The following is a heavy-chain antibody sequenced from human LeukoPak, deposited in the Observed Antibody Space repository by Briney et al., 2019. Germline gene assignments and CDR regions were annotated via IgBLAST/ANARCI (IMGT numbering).Heavy chain of an antibody. J-gene: IGHJ4*02. CDR1: GFTFSSYA. Sequence: GESLRLSCAASGFTFSSYAMSWVRHAPGKGLEWVSAISGSGGSTYYADSVQGRFTISRDNSKNTLYLQMHSLRAEDTAAYSCDKSRGYSYGYGGGGFDYWGQGTMVTVSS. D-gene: IGHD5-18*01. V-gene: IGHV3-23*01. CDR2: ISGSGGST. CDR3: DKSRGYSYGYGGGGFDY.